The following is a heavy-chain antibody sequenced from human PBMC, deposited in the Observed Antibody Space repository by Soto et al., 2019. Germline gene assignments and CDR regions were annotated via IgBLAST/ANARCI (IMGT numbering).Heavy chain of an antibody. D-gene: IGHD2-21*01. V-gene: IGHV4-31*03. CDR1: VAALNSGNYY. J-gene: IGHJ5*02. CDR3: ARLRIATNNYKWFDL. Sequence: PSQTLSPTCSVSVAALNSGNYYWSWIRQVPGKGLEWIGHIYVTGAVDYNPSLRDRITISQDTSERQFSLNLRLVTAADTAVYYCARLRIATNNYKWFDLWGQGTLVTVSS. CDR2: IYVTGAV.